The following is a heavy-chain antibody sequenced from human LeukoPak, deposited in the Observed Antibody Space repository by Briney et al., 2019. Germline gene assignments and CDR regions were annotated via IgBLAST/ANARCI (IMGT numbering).Heavy chain of an antibody. Sequence: PSETLSLTCAVSGYSISSGYYWGWIRQPPGKGLEWIGSIYHSGSTYYNPSLKSRVTISVDTSQNQFSLKLSSVTAADTAVYYCARRDIGAAYSSLGYYYMDVWGKGTTVTVSS. CDR1: GYSISSGYY. V-gene: IGHV4-38-2*01. D-gene: IGHD2-15*01. CDR3: ARRDIGAAYSSLGYYYMDV. CDR2: IYHSGST. J-gene: IGHJ6*03.